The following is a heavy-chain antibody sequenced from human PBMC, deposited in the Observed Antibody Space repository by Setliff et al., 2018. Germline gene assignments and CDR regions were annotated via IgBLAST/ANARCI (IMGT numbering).Heavy chain of an antibody. J-gene: IGHJ5*02. Sequence: ASVKVSCKASGYTFTSYAMHWVRQAPGQRLEWMGWINAGNGNTKYSQKFQGRVTITRDTSACTAYMELSSLRSEDTAVYYCARDQDSGSYFPAGWFDPWGQGTLVTVSS. CDR3: ARDQDSGSYFPAGWFDP. CDR2: INAGNGNT. V-gene: IGHV1-3*01. D-gene: IGHD1-26*01. CDR1: GYTFTSYA.